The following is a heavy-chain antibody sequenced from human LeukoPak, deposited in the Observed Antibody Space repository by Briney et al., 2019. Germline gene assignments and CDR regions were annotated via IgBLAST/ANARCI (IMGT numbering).Heavy chain of an antibody. CDR2: ISYLSSHV. J-gene: IGHJ4*02. Sequence: GGSLRLSCSASGFTFSDYDMNWVRQAPGKGLEWVSSISYLSSHVYYGDSVKGRFSISRDNAKNSLYLQMNSLGAEDTAIYYCGRAFPPLRTSSAGDLWGQGILVTVSS. CDR1: GFTFSDYD. V-gene: IGHV3-21*01. CDR3: GRAFPPLRTSSAGDL. D-gene: IGHD3-16*01.